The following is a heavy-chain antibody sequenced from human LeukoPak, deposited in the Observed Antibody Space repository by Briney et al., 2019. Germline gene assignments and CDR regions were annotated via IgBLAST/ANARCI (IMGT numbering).Heavy chain of an antibody. Sequence: GGSLRLSCAASEFTFSSYWMSWVRQAPGKGLEWVANIKQGGSEKYYVDSVKGRFTISRDNAKNSLYLQMNSLRAEDTAVYFCAREGSGYYIDHWGQGTLVTVSS. V-gene: IGHV3-7*01. CDR3: AREGSGYYIDH. J-gene: IGHJ4*02. D-gene: IGHD3-22*01. CDR1: EFTFSSYW. CDR2: IKQGGSEK.